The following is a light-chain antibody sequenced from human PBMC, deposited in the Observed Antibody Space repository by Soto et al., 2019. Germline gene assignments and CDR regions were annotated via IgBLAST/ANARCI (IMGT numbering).Light chain of an antibody. J-gene: IGKJ4*01. Sequence: EIVLTQSPGTLSLSPGERATLSCRASQSVSSSYLEWYQKKPGQPPRLLIYGATSRATVIPNSISSSGSGTALTLTDSSLAPQPFTPNSCQQYRSFPETFGQGTNVETK. CDR3: QQYRSFPET. CDR1: QSVSSSY. CDR2: GAT. V-gene: IGKV3-20*01.